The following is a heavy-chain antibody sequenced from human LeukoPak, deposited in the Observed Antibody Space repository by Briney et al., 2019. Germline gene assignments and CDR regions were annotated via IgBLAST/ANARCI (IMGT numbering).Heavy chain of an antibody. V-gene: IGHV1-69*05. J-gene: IGHJ6*03. CDR1: GGTFTSYA. CDR3: AREDDTYMDT. CDR2: IIPIFGTA. D-gene: IGHD3-22*01. Sequence: ASVKLSCKASGGTFTSYAISWVRQAPGQGLEWMGGIIPIFGTANYAQKFQGRVTITTDESTSTAYMKLSLLRSEDTAMYYCAREDDTYMDTWGKGTTVTVCS.